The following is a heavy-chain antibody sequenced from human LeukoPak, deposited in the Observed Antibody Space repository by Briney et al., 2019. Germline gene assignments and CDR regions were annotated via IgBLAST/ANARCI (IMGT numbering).Heavy chain of an antibody. J-gene: IGHJ4*02. V-gene: IGHV1-46*01. CDR1: GYTLIGYD. Sequence: GASVKVSCKASGYTLIGYDINWVRQAPGQGLEWMGIINPSGSSTTYAQKFQGRVTMTRDTSTSTVYMELSSLRSEDTAVYYCARTSGRTFDYWGQGTLVTVSS. CDR2: INPSGSST. CDR3: ARTSGRTFDY.